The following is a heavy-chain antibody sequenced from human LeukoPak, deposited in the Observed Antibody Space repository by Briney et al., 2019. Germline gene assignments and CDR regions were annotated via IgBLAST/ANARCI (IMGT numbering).Heavy chain of an antibody. V-gene: IGHV3-23*01. CDR1: GFTFSSYH. D-gene: IGHD1-26*01. J-gene: IGHJ4*02. CDR3: AKDRIGRGSYYGSFDY. CDR2: ISGSGGST. Sequence: PGGSLRLSCEVSGFTFSSYHMNWVRQAPGKGLEWVSAISGSGGSTYYADSVKGRFTISRDNSKNTLYLQMNSLRAEDTAVYYCAKDRIGRGSYYGSFDYWGQGTLVTVSS.